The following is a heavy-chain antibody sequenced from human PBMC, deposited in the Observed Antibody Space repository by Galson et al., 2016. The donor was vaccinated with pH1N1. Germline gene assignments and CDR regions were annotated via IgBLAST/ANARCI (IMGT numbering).Heavy chain of an antibody. CDR2: ISWNSGSI. V-gene: IGHV3-9*01. J-gene: IGHJ1*01. CDR1: GFTFDDYA. D-gene: IGHD5-24*01. Sequence: SLRLSCAASGFTFDDYAMHWVRQAPGKGLEWVSGISWNSGSIGYADSVKGRFTISRDNAKNSLYRQMNSLRAEYTALYYCAKRDGYNGGYFQHWGQGTLVTVSS. CDR3: AKRDGYNGGYFQH.